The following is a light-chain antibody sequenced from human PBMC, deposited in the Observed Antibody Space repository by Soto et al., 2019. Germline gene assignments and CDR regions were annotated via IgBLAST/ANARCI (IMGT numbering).Light chain of an antibody. CDR2: AAS. V-gene: IGKV1-27*01. Sequence: DIQMTQSPSSLSASVGDRVTITCRASQGISTYLAWYQQKPWKDPKLLIYAASTLQSGVPSRFSGSGSGTDFTLTISSLQPEDVATYYCQKYNRAPWTFGQGTKVEIK. CDR1: QGISTY. CDR3: QKYNRAPWT. J-gene: IGKJ1*01.